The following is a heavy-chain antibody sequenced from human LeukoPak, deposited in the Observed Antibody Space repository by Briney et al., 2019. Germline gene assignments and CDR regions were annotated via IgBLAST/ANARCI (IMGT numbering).Heavy chain of an antibody. CDR2: MNPNNAYK. CDR1: GYTFGSFD. Sequence: AASVKVSCKASGYTFGSFDINWVRQATGQGLEWIGWMNPNNAYKGYAQKFQGKVTMTKNTSINTVYLEVSSLRSEDTAVYYCARSRRFDSSGEFDHWGQGTLVTVSS. J-gene: IGHJ4*02. CDR3: ARSRRFDSSGEFDH. V-gene: IGHV1-8*01. D-gene: IGHD3-22*01.